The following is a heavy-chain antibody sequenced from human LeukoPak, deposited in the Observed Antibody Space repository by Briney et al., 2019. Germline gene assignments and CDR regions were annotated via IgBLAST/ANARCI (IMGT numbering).Heavy chain of an antibody. J-gene: IGHJ4*02. CDR3: ATILTGHYFPDY. V-gene: IGHV1-58*01. CDR1: GFTFTSSA. D-gene: IGHD3-9*01. CDR2: IVVGSGNT. Sequence: SVKVSCKASGFTFTSSAVQWVRQARGQRLEWIGWIVVGSGNTNYAQKFQERVTITRDMSTSTAYMELSSLRSEDTAVYYCATILTGHYFPDYWGQGTLVTVSS.